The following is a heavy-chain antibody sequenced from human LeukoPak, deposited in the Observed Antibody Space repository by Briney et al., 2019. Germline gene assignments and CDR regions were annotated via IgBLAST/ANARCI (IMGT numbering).Heavy chain of an antibody. V-gene: IGHV4-4*07. D-gene: IGHD3-22*01. Sequence: SETLSLTCTVSGDSISSYYWSWIPQPAGEGLEWIGHIYTSGNTNYNPSLKSRVTMSVDTSKNQFSLKLRSVTAADTAVYYCARDGYYFDSSGYYFWGQGTLVTVSS. CDR2: IYTSGNT. J-gene: IGHJ4*02. CDR1: GDSISSYY. CDR3: ARDGYYFDSSGYYF.